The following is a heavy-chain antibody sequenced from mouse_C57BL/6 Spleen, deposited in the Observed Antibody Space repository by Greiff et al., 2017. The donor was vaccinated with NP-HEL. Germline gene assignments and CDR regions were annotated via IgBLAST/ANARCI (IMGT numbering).Heavy chain of an antibody. Sequence: EVKLMESGGGLVKPGGSLKLSCAASGFTFSSYAMSWVRQTPEKRLEWVATISDGGSYTYYPDNVKGRFTISRDNAKNNLYLQMSHLKSEDTAMYYCARDNPRYYFDYWGQGTTLTVSS. V-gene: IGHV5-4*01. CDR3: ARDNPRYYFDY. J-gene: IGHJ2*01. CDR1: GFTFSSYA. CDR2: ISDGGSYT.